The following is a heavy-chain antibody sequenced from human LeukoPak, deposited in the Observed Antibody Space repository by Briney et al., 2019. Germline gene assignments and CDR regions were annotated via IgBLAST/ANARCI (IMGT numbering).Heavy chain of an antibody. D-gene: IGHD1-26*01. CDR2: ISGSGGST. V-gene: IGHV3-23*01. J-gene: IGHJ4*02. CDR3: AKDTSIVGAGERFDY. Sequence: RTGGSLRLSCAASGFTFSSYAMSWVRQAPGKGLEWVSAISGSGGSTYYADSVKGRFTISRDNSKNTLYLQMNSLRAEDTAVYYCAKDTSIVGAGERFDYWGQGTLVTVSS. CDR1: GFTFSSYA.